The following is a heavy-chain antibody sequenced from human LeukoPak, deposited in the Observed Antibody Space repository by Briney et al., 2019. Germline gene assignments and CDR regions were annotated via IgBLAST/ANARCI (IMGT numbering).Heavy chain of an antibody. CDR3: AGGVGDFWSGYQYASLDY. Sequence: GGSLRLSCAASGFTFSDYYMSWLRQAPGQGLELGSYISSSGSTIYYADSVKGRFTISRDNAKNSLFLQMNSLRAEDTAVYYCAGGVGDFWSGYQYASLDYWGQGTLVTVSS. J-gene: IGHJ4*02. D-gene: IGHD3-3*01. CDR1: GFTFSDYY. CDR2: ISSSGSTI. V-gene: IGHV3-11*04.